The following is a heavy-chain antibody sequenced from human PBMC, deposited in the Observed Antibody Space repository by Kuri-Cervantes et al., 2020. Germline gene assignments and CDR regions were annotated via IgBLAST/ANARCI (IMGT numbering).Heavy chain of an antibody. CDR2: IWYDGSNK. D-gene: IGHD1-26*01. J-gene: IGHJ4*02. CDR3: ARRLASGSYQRLDY. Sequence: SLKISCAASGFTFSSYGMHWVRQAPGKGLEWVAVIWYDGSNKYYADSVKGRFTISRDNSKNTLYLQMNSLRAEDTAVYYCARRLASGSYQRLDYWGQGTLVTVSS. V-gene: IGHV3-33*01. CDR1: GFTFSSYG.